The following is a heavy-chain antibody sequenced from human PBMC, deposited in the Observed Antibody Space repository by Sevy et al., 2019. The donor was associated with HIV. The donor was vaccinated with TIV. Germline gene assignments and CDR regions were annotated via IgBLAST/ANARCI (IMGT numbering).Heavy chain of an antibody. V-gene: IGHV4-39*01. CDR3: ARRGGYCGSDCYSRWFDP. J-gene: IGHJ5*02. CDR2: IYYSGTT. Sequence: SETLSLTCTVSGASINKSSYFWGWIRQSPGTGLEWIGIIYYSGTTFYNPSLRSRVTISVDTSKNQISLRLRCVTAADTAVYYCARRGGYCGSDCYSRWFDPWGQGTLVTVSS. D-gene: IGHD2-21*02. CDR1: GASINKSSYF.